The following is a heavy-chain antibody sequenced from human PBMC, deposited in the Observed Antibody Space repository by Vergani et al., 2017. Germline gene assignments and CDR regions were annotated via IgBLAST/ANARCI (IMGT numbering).Heavy chain of an antibody. D-gene: IGHD3-3*01. J-gene: IGHJ6*02. CDR2: ISGSGDST. V-gene: IGHV3-23*01. CDR1: GFSFRSYA. CDR3: AKDVDEWRPYYNGMDV. Sequence: EVQLLESGGGLIQPGGSLRLSCVASGFSFRSYAMNWVRQAPGQGPEWVAAISGSGDSTYYADSMKGRFTISRDNSKNTLYLQMNGLNADDTAIYYCAKDVDEWRPYYNGMDVWGQGTTVTVSS.